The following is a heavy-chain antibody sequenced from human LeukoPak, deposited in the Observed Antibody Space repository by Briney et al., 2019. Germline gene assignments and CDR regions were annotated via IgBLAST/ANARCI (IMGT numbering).Heavy chain of an antibody. CDR3: ARVGTYGFY. Sequence: GGSLRLSCAAPGFTFSDYYMSWIRQAPGKGLEWVSYISNSGSPIYDADSVKGRFIISRDNAKDSLYLQMNSLRVDDTAVYYCARVGTYGFYWGQGTLVTVSS. CDR2: ISNSGSPI. V-gene: IGHV3-11*01. D-gene: IGHD3/OR15-3a*01. J-gene: IGHJ4*02. CDR1: GFTFSDYY.